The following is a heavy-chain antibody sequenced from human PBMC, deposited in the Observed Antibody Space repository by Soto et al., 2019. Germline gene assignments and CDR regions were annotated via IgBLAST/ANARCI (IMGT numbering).Heavy chain of an antibody. V-gene: IGHV1-69*02. CDR2: IIPTVGMA. D-gene: IGHD6-13*01. CDR1: GGTFSSNI. CDR3: ASRVLGYSSSWSTLDI. Sequence: QVQLVQSGAEVKKPGSSVKVSCKASGGTFSSNIISWVRQAPGQGLEWMGRIIPTVGMANYAQKFQGRVTISADKFTNTAYMELSSLRSEDSAVFVCASRVLGYSSSWSTLDIWGQGTMVIVSS. J-gene: IGHJ3*02.